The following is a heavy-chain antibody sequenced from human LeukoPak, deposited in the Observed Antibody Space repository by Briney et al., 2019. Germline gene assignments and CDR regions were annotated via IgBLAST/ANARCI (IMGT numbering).Heavy chain of an antibody. J-gene: IGHJ4*02. CDR3: ATMPPSGAHNSLDH. D-gene: IGHD2-2*01. CDR1: GFTFNKYN. CDR2: ISSSSSYI. Sequence: PGGSLRLSCAASGFTFNKYNMNWVRQAPGKGLEWVSSISSSSSYIYYADSVKGRFTISRDNAKNSLYLQMNSLGAEDTAVYYCATMPPSGAHNSLDHSGQGTLVTVSS. V-gene: IGHV3-21*01.